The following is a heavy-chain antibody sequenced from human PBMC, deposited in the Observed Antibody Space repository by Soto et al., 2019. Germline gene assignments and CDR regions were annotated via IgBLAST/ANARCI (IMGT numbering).Heavy chain of an antibody. Sequence: GLEWMGWINPNSGGTNYAQKFQGWVTMTRDTSISTAYMELSRLRSDDTAVYYCATQSPRLRYFDRSNDDAFDIWGQGTMVTVSS. CDR2: INPNSGGT. V-gene: IGHV1-2*04. J-gene: IGHJ3*02. CDR3: ATQSPRLRYFDRSNDDAFDI. D-gene: IGHD3-9*01.